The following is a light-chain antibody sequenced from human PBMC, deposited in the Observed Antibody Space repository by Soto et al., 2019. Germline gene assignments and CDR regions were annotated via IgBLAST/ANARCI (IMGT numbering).Light chain of an antibody. CDR3: QQYGTSPFT. Sequence: VLTQSPDTLSLSPGERATLSCRASERISSNFLAWYQQRPGPAPRLLIYGASTSASSLPDRFSGSGSGTDFALPISRLEPEDVAVFYCQQYGTSPFTFGPGTTVEIK. CDR1: ERISSNF. CDR2: GAS. V-gene: IGKV3-20*01. J-gene: IGKJ3*01.